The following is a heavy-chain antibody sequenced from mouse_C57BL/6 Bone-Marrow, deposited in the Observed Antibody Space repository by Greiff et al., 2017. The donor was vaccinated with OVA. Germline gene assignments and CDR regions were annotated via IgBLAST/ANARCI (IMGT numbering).Heavy chain of an antibody. Sequence: VKLVESGPELVKPGASVKISCKASGYSFTSYYIHWVKQRPGQGLEWIGWIYPGSGNTKYNEKFKGKATLTADTSSSTAYMQLSSLTSEDSAVYYCARGRQGFAYWGQGTLVTVSA. CDR3: ARGRQGFAY. J-gene: IGHJ3*01. V-gene: IGHV1-66*01. CDR2: IYPGSGNT. CDR1: GYSFTSYY. D-gene: IGHD6-1*01.